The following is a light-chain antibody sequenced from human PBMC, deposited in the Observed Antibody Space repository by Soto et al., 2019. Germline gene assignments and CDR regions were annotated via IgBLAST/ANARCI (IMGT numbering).Light chain of an antibody. CDR1: SSDVGGYNY. Sequence: QSALTQPASVSGSPGQSITNSCTGTSSDVGGYNYVSWYQQHPGKAPKLMIYDVSNRPSGVSNRFSGSKSVNTASLTISGLQAEDEADYYCSSYTSSSTVVFGGGTQLTVL. V-gene: IGLV2-14*01. J-gene: IGLJ2*01. CDR2: DVS. CDR3: SSYTSSSTVV.